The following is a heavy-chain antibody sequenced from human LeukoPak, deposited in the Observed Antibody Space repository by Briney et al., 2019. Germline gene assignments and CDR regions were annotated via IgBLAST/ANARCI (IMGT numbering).Heavy chain of an antibody. J-gene: IGHJ3*02. CDR2: IVVGSGNT. D-gene: IGHD6-19*01. CDR1: GFTFTSSA. CDR3: ARPYTSGWYGVFDI. V-gene: IGHV1-58*01. Sequence: SVKVSCKASGFTFTSSAVQWVRQARGQRLEWIGWIVVGSGNTNYAQKFQERVTITRDMSTSTAYMELSSLRSEDTAVYYCARPYTSGWYGVFDIWGQGTMVTVSS.